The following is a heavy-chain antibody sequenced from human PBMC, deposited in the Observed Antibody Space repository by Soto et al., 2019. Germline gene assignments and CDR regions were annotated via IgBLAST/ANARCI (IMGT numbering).Heavy chain of an antibody. J-gene: IGHJ6*02. D-gene: IGHD5-12*01. CDR3: AREGSGYDEYYYYGMDV. CDR1: WDSVSSNSAA. CDR2: TYYRSKWYN. Sequence: SQTLSLTCAISWDSVSSNSAASNWIRQSPSRGLEWLGRTYYRSKWYNDYAVSVKSRITINPDTSKNQFSLQLNSVTPEDTAVYYCAREGSGYDEYYYYGMDVWGQGTTVTVSS. V-gene: IGHV6-1*01.